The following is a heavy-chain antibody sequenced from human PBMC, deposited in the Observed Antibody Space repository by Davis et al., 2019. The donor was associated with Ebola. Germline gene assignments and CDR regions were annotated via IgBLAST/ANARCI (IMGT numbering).Heavy chain of an antibody. CDR1: GDSVFGKNGA. V-gene: IGHV6-1*01. J-gene: IGHJ6*02. CDR2: TYYASKWYI. D-gene: IGHD3-16*01. Sequence: LRLSCALSGDSVFGKNGAWNWIRQSPSRGLEWLGRTYYASKWYIDYGESVRSRITINPDTSTNQLSLQLNSVTPEDTAVYYCVRGWGRSGLDVWGQGTTVTVSS. CDR3: VRGWGRSGLDV.